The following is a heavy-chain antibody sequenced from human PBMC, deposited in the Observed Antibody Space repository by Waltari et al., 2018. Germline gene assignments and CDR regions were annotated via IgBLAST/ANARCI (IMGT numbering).Heavy chain of an antibody. D-gene: IGHD2-15*01. CDR3: AREGALGGYYYGMDV. J-gene: IGHJ6*02. Sequence: GIIPIFGTANYAQKFQGRVTITADESTSTAYMELSSLRSEDTAVYYCAREGALGGYYYGMDVWGQGTTVTVSS. CDR2: IIPIFGTA. V-gene: IGHV1-69*01.